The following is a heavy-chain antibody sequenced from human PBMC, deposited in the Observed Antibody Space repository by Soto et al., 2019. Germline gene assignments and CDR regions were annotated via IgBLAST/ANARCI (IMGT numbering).Heavy chain of an antibody. CDR3: ASPARGGYSYGSKDDAFDI. Sequence: QMQLVQSGAEVKKTGSSVKVSCKASGYTFTYRYLHWVRQAPGQALEWMGWITPFNGNTNYAQKFQDRVTITRDRSMSTAYMELSSLRSEDTAMYYCASPARGGYSYGSKDDAFDIWGQGTMVTVSS. D-gene: IGHD5-18*01. J-gene: IGHJ3*02. CDR1: GYTFTYRY. V-gene: IGHV1-45*02. CDR2: ITPFNGNT.